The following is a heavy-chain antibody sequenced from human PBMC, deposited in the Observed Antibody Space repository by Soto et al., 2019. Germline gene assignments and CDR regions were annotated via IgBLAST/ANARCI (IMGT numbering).Heavy chain of an antibody. CDR1: GGSISSSSYY. CDR3: ARHVREEGWLLQNWFDP. CDR2: IYYSGST. D-gene: IGHD3-22*01. V-gene: IGHV4-39*01. Sequence: SETLSLTCTVSGGSISSSSYYWGWIRQPPGKGLEWIGSIYYSGSTYYNPSLKSRVTISVDTSKNQFSLKLSSVTAADTAVYYCARHVREEGWLLQNWFDPWGQGTLVTVSS. J-gene: IGHJ5*02.